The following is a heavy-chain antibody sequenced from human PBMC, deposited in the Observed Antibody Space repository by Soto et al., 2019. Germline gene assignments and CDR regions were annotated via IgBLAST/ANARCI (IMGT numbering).Heavy chain of an antibody. CDR1: GFSFNTYA. J-gene: IGHJ6*02. CDR2: INYSGRTT. Sequence: EAQLLESGGGLVQPGGSLRLSCETSGFSFNTYAMTWVRQAPGMGLEWVAVINYSGRTTFHAQSVKGRFTISRDNTRNTVFLQMDSLRAEDTAVYYCGKQRASGKTYCSNMAVWGLGNTVIVSS. V-gene: IGHV3-23*01. CDR3: GKQRASGKTYCSNMAV. D-gene: IGHD3-10*01.